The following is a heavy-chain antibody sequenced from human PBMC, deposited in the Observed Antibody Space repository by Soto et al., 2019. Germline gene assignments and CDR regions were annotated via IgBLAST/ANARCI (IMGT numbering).Heavy chain of an antibody. J-gene: IGHJ4*02. Sequence: QVQLVESGGGVVQPGRSLRLSCAASGFTFSSYGMHWVRQAPGKGLEWVAVISYDGSNKYYADSVKGRFTISRDNSKNTLYLQMNSLRAEDTAVYYCAKGGYDYEKYFDYWGQGTLGTVSS. CDR3: AKGGYDYEKYFDY. D-gene: IGHD5-12*01. CDR2: ISYDGSNK. V-gene: IGHV3-30*18. CDR1: GFTFSSYG.